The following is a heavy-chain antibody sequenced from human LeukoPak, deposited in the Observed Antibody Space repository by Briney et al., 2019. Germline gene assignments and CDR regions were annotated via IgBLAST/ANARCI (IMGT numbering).Heavy chain of an antibody. J-gene: IGHJ4*02. CDR3: TRNEI. Sequence: GGSLRLSCVGSGFIFSNSWMSWVRQAPGKGLEWVANIKEDGTVKYYVDSAERRFTISRDNAKKSLFLQMNSLRAEDTAVYYCTRNEIWGQGTLVTVSS. V-gene: IGHV3-7*01. CDR1: GFIFSNSW. CDR2: IKEDGTVK.